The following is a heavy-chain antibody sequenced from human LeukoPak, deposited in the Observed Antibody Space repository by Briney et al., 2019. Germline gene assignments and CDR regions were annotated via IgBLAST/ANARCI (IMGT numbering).Heavy chain of an antibody. V-gene: IGHV1-18*01. CDR2: ISAYNGNT. J-gene: IGHJ4*02. D-gene: IGHD3-3*01. CDR1: GYTFTSYG. Sequence: ASVKVSCKASGYTFTSYGISWVRQAPGQGLEWMGRISAYNGNTNYAQKLQGRVTMTTDTSTSTAYMELRSLRSDDTVVYYCARVVLRSYYFDYWGQGTLVTVSS. CDR3: ARVVLRSYYFDY.